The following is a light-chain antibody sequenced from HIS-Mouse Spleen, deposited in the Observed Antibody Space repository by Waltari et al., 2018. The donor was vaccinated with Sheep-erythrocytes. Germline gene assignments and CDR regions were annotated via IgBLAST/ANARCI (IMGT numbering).Light chain of an antibody. CDR3: CSYAGSYNHV. CDR2: DVS. CDR1: SSDVGWYNY. J-gene: IGLJ1*01. Sequence: QSALTQPRSVSGSPGPSVTISCTAPSSDVGWYNYVSWYQQHPGKAPKLMIYDVSKWPSGVPDRFSGSKSGNTASLTISGLQAEDEADYYCCSYAGSYNHVFATGTKVTVL. V-gene: IGLV2-11*02.